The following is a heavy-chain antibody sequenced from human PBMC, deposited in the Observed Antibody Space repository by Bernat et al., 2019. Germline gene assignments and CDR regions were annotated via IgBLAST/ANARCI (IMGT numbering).Heavy chain of an antibody. CDR1: GFTFSSYA. D-gene: IGHD6-19*01. J-gene: IGHJ4*02. CDR3: AREVYSSGSSNKSGVY. V-gene: IGHV3-30-3*01. CDR2: ISYDGSNK. Sequence: VQLLESGGGLVQPGGSLRLSCAASGFTFSSYAMHWVRQAPGKGLEWVAVISYDGSNKYYADSVKGRFTISRDNSKNTLYLQMNSLRAEDTAVYYCAREVYSSGSSNKSGVYWGQGTLVTVSS.